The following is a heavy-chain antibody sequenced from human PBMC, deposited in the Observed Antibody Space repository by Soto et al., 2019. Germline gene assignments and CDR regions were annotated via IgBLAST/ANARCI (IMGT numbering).Heavy chain of an antibody. D-gene: IGHD4-4*01. CDR3: ARGYSGGYYYAMDV. CDR2: IIPMYNKA. V-gene: IGHV1-69*01. Sequence: QVQLVQSGAEVKKPGSSVRVSCQASGGTFTTYAFNWVRQAPEQGLEWMGGIIPMYNKANYAPNFLGRVTISAARSTSTAYMELTTLRSEHTAVYFCARGYSGGYYYAMDVWGQGTTVTVSS. CDR1: GGTFTTYA. J-gene: IGHJ6*02.